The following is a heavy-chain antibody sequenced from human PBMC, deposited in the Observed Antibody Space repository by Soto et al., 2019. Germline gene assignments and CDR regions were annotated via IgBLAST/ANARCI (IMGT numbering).Heavy chain of an antibody. J-gene: IGHJ6*02. CDR3: AKDAVVYAGGMDV. CDR1: GFTFSSYG. D-gene: IGHD2-8*02. Sequence: QVQLVESGGGVVQPGRSLRLSCAASGFTFSSYGMHGVRQAPGKGLEWVAVISYDGSNKYYADSVKGRFTISRDNSKNTLYLQMNSRRAEDTAVYYCAKDAVVYAGGMDVWGPGTTVTVSS. V-gene: IGHV3-30*18. CDR2: ISYDGSNK.